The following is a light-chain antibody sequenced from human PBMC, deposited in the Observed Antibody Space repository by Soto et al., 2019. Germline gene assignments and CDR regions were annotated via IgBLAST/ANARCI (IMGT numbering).Light chain of an antibody. J-gene: IGKJ1*01. CDR3: QQYNNYST. V-gene: IGKV1-5*01. CDR2: DAS. CDR1: QSISDW. Sequence: DIQMTQSPSSVSASVGDSVTITCRASQSISDWLAWFQLKPGKAPKLLIYDASSLESGVPSRFSGSGSGTEFTLTISSLQPDDFATYYCQQYNNYSTFGQGTKVDIK.